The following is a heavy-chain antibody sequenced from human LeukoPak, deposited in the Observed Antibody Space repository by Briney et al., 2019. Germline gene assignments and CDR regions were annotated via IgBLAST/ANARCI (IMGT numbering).Heavy chain of an antibody. CDR3: ARLLADY. CDR1: GGSISSSSYY. J-gene: IGHJ4*02. CDR2: IYYSGST. Sequence: SETLPLTCTVSGGSISSSSYYWGWIRQPPGKGLEWIGSIYYSGSTYYNPSLKSRVTISVDTSKNQFSLKLSSVTAADTAVYYCARLLADYWGQGTLVTVSS. V-gene: IGHV4-39*07.